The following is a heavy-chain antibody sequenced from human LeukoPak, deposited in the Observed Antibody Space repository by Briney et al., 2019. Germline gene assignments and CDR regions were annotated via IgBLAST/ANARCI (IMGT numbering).Heavy chain of an antibody. Sequence: ASVRLSCKASGYGFTNHYIHWVRQAPGQGLEWMGMIGPSGVATTFAQRFQDRVTMTSETSTTTVYIELRSLRFDDTATYYCARDAKDELVRRDYYYMDVWGKGTTVTVSS. CDR3: ARDAKDELVRRDYYYMDV. CDR1: GYGFTNHY. CDR2: IGPSGVAT. V-gene: IGHV1-46*01. D-gene: IGHD6-13*01. J-gene: IGHJ6*03.